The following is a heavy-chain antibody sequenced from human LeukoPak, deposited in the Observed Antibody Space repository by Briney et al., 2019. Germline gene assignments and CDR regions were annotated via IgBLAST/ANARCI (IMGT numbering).Heavy chain of an antibody. D-gene: IGHD6-19*01. CDR2: SKNDGRST. V-gene: IGHV3-74*01. CDR1: GFIFSTYG. J-gene: IGHJ4*02. CDR3: ARAGYSSGWYYFDY. Sequence: GGSLRLSCAASGFIFSTYGMHWVRQAPGKGLVWVSRSKNDGRSTSYADSVKGRFTISRDSAKNTLFLQMDSLRAEDTAVYYCARAGYSSGWYYFDYWGQGTLVTVSS.